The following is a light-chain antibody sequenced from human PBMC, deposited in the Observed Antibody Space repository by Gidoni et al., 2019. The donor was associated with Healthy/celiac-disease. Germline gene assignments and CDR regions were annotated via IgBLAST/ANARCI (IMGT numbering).Light chain of an antibody. CDR3: QVWDSSSDHVV. CDR1: NIGSKS. J-gene: IGLJ2*01. CDR2: DDS. V-gene: IGLV3-21*02. Sequence: SYVLTQPPSVAVAPGQTARITCGGNNIGSKSVNWYQQKPGPAPVLVVYDDSDRPSGTPERFSGSNSGNTATLTITRVEAGDEADYYCQVWDSSSDHVVFGGGTKLTVL.